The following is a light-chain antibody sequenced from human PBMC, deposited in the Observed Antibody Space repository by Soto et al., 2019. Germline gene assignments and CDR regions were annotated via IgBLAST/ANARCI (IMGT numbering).Light chain of an antibody. J-gene: IGKJ5*01. CDR2: GAP. CDR3: QVRTNWSIA. V-gene: IGKV3D-20*02. CDR1: QSVTNRY. Sequence: ESVFTQSLGTLSLSPGERATLYWWASQSVTNRYFAWYQQKPGQAPGLLISGAPSRATRIPARFSGTGSGTDFTLTINNLEPEDFAVYYCQVRTNWSIAFGRGTRLEIK.